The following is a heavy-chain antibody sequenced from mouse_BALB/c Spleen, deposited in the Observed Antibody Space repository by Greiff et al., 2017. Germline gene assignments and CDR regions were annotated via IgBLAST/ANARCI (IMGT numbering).Heavy chain of an antibody. CDR1: GYTFTSYW. Sequence: QVQLQQPGAELVRPGASVKLSCKASGYTFTSYWINWVKQRPGQGLEWIGNIYPSDSYTNYNQKFKDKATLTVDKSSSTAYMQLSSPTSEDSAVYYCTSHYYGSTAWFAYWGQGTLVTVSA. D-gene: IGHD1-1*01. CDR3: TSHYYGSTAWFAY. J-gene: IGHJ3*01. V-gene: IGHV1-69*02. CDR2: IYPSDSYT.